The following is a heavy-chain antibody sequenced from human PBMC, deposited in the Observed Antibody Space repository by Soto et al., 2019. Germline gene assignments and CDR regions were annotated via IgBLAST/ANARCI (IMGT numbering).Heavy chain of an antibody. J-gene: IGHJ4*02. D-gene: IGHD2-2*02. CDR1: GFTFNTYG. CDR3: AKSPNFYCSSPNCYKYYFNH. CDR2: ISYDGSEK. V-gene: IGHV3-30*18. Sequence: GGSLRLSCAASGFTFNTYGMHWVRQAPGKGLEWVAVISYDGSEKYYVDSVKGRFTISKDNSKNTLYLQMNSLRPEDTAVYYCAKSPNFYCSSPNCYKYYFNHWGQGTRVTVSS.